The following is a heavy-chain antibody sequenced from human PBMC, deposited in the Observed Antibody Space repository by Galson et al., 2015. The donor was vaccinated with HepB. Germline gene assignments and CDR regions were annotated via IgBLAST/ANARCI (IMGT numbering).Heavy chain of an antibody. J-gene: IGHJ5*02. CDR2: INSDGSST. CDR1: GFTISGYW. CDR3: ASSRGGYNWFDP. Sequence: SLRLSCAASGFTISGYWMHWVRQAPGKGLLWVSRINSDGSSTSYADSVKGRFTISRDNAKNTLYLQMNSLRAEDTAVYYCASSRGGYNWFDPWGQGTLVTVSS. D-gene: IGHD3-10*01. V-gene: IGHV3-74*01.